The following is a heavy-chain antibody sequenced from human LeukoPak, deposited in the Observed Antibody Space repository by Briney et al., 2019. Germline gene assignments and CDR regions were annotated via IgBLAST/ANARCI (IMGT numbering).Heavy chain of an antibody. CDR3: ARDYCSSTSCYSEVWFDP. J-gene: IGHJ5*02. D-gene: IGHD2-2*01. V-gene: IGHV1-69*04. CDR2: IIPILGIA. CDR1: GGTFSSYA. Sequence: GASVKVSCKASGGTFSSYAIRWVRQAPGQGLERMGRIIPILGIANYARKFQGRVTITADKSTSIAYMELSSLRYEDTAVYYCARDYCSSTSCYSEVWFDPWGQGTLVTVSS.